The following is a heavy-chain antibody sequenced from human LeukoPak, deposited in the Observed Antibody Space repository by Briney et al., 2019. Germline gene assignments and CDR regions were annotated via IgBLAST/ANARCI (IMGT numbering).Heavy chain of an antibody. CDR3: ARIQRGAIGPFDY. CDR1: GFTFSDYY. D-gene: IGHD3-16*02. CDR2: ISSSSSYT. V-gene: IGHV3-11*06. Sequence: GGSLRLSCAASGFTFSDYYMSWIRQAPGKGLERVSYISSSSSYTNYADSVKGRFTISRDNAKNSLYLQMNSLRAEDTAVYYCARIQRGAIGPFDYWGQGTLVTVSS. J-gene: IGHJ4*02.